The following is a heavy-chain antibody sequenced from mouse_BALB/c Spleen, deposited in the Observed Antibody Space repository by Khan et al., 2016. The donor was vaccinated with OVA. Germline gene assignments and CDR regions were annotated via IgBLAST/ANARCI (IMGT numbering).Heavy chain of an antibody. D-gene: IGHD2-10*01. J-gene: IGHJ4*01. V-gene: IGHV2-6-1*01. CDR3: ARQPYYHYNIMDY. CDR2: ICNDGNT. Sequence: QVQLKQSGPGLVAPSQSLSITCTISGFSLTNYGVHWVRQPPGKGLEWLVVICNDGNTAYNSALKSRLTISKDNSKSQVFLKMNSLQTDDTAMYFCARQPYYHYNIMDYWGQGTSVTVSS. CDR1: GFSLTNYG.